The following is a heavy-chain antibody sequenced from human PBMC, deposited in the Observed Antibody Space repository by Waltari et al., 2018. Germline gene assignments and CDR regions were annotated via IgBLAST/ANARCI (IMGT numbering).Heavy chain of an antibody. V-gene: IGHV3-33*01. CDR2: IWYDGSNK. D-gene: IGHD3-3*01. J-gene: IGHJ3*02. CDR1: GFTFTTIG. Sequence: QVQLVESGGGVVQAGRSLGLSWVGSGFTFTTIGMNWVRQAPGKGLEWVAVIWYDGSNKNYVDSVKGRFTISRDNSKNTMYLEMNRLRAEDTAVYFCARGDGGSGLGASDIWGQGTMVTVSS. CDR3: ARGDGGSGLGASDI.